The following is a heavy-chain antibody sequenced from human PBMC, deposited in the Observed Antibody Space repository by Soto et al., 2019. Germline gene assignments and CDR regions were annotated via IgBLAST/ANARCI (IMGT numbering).Heavy chain of an antibody. CDR2: INPSGGST. J-gene: IGHJ6*02. CDR3: ARELSWGGPTYYYYGMDV. CDR1: GYTFTSYY. Sequence: ASVKVSCKASGYTFTSYYIHWVRQAPGQGLEWMGIINPSGGSTSYAQKFQGRVTMTRDTSTSTVYMELSSLRSEDTAVYYCARELSWGGPTYYYYGMDVWGQGTTVTVSS. D-gene: IGHD2-15*01. V-gene: IGHV1-46*01.